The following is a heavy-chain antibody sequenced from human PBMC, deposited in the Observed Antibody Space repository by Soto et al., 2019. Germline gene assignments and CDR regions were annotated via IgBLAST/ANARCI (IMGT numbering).Heavy chain of an antibody. Sequence: QVQLVESGGGVVQPGRSLRLSCAASGFTFSSYAMHWVRQAPGKGLEWVAVISYDGSNKYYADSVKGRFTISRDNSKNPLYLQMNSLRAEDTAVYYCARELGAQQRSYGMDVWGQGTTVTVSS. CDR2: ISYDGSNK. J-gene: IGHJ6*02. CDR3: ARELGAQQRSYGMDV. D-gene: IGHD6-25*01. V-gene: IGHV3-30-3*01. CDR1: GFTFSSYA.